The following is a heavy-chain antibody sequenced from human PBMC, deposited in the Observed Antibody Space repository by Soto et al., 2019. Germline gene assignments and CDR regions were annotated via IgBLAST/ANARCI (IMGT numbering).Heavy chain of an antibody. Sequence: QITLKESGPTLVKPTQTLTLTCTFSGFSLSTSGVGVGWIRQPPGKALEWLALIYWDDDKRYSPSLKSRPTIPKDTSKNQVGLTKTNMDPVDTATYYCAHHREDRGYFDLWGRGTLVTVSS. CDR1: GFSLSTSGVG. V-gene: IGHV2-5*02. D-gene: IGHD3-10*01. J-gene: IGHJ2*01. CDR3: AHHREDRGYFDL. CDR2: IYWDDDK.